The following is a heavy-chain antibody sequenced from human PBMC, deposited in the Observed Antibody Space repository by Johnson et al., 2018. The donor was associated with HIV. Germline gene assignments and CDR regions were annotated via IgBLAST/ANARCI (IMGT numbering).Heavy chain of an antibody. V-gene: IGHV3-30*03. J-gene: IGHJ3*02. CDR3: ATIAAHGAAFDI. D-gene: IGHD6-13*01. CDR1: GFTFSSYD. CDR2: ISYDGSNK. Sequence: VQLVESGGGLVQPGGSLRLSCAASGFTFSSYDMHWVRQAPGKGLEWVALISYDGSNKYHADSVQGRFTISRYNSKNTLYLQMNSLRPEDTAAYYCATIAAHGAAFDIWGQGTVVTVSS.